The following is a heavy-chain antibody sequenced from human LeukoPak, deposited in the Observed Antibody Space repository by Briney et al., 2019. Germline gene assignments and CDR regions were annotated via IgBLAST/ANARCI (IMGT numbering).Heavy chain of an antibody. Sequence: PGGSLRLSCAASGFTFNSYSMNWTRQAPGKGLEWVAVISYDGSNKYYADSVKGRFTISRDNSKNTLYLQMNSLRAEDTAVYYCATNWNAFDIWGQGTMVTVSS. D-gene: IGHD1-1*01. V-gene: IGHV3-30*03. CDR3: ATNWNAFDI. J-gene: IGHJ3*02. CDR1: GFTFNSYS. CDR2: ISYDGSNK.